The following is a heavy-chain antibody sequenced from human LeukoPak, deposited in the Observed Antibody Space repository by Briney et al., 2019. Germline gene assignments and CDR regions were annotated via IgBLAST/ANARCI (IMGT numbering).Heavy chain of an antibody. CDR3: AIEYSSSSSFDY. D-gene: IGHD6-6*01. V-gene: IGHV4-61*02. Sequence: SETLSLTCAVYGGSFSSGSYYWSWIRQPAGKGLEWIERIYTSGSTNYNPSLKSRVTISVDTSKNQFSLKLSSVTAADTAVYYCAIEYSSSSSFDYWGQGTLVTVSS. J-gene: IGHJ4*02. CDR1: GGSFSSGSYY. CDR2: IYTSGST.